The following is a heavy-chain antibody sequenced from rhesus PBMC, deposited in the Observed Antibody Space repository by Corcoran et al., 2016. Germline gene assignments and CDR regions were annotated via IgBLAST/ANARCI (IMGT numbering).Heavy chain of an antibody. D-gene: IGHD6-13*01. J-gene: IGHJ1*01. V-gene: IGHV4-80*01. Sequence: QVQLQESGPGLVKPSETLSLTCAVSGASISSYWWSWLRQPPGKGLEGIGEIKGNRGRTDNNPSLKSRDTITKDASKNQVSLKLSSVTAADTAVYYCARVGYSSWSHCEYFEFWGQGALVTVSS. CDR1: GASISSYW. CDR2: IKGNRGRT. CDR3: ARVGYSSWSHCEYFEF.